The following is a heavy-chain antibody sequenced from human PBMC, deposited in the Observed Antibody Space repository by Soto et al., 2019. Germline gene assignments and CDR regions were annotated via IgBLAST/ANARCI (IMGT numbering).Heavy chain of an antibody. CDR3: ARRDYYYYGMDV. CDR2: IYYSGST. Sequence: SETLSLTCTVSGGSISSYYWSWIRQPPGKGLEWIGYIYYSGSTNYNPSLKSRVTISVDTSKNQFSLKLSSVTAADTAVYYCARRDYYYYGMDVWGQGTTVTSP. V-gene: IGHV4-59*08. J-gene: IGHJ6*02. CDR1: GGSISSYY.